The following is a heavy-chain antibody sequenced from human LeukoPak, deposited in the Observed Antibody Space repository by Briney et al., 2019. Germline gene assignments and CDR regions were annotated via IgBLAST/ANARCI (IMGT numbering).Heavy chain of an antibody. V-gene: IGHV4-34*01. D-gene: IGHD3-3*01. J-gene: IGHJ6*02. CDR3: ARLALRFLEWLLGRTKPKKLNYYYGMDV. CDR1: GGSFSGYY. Sequence: SETLSLTCAVYGGSFSGYYWSWIRQPPGKGLEWIGEINHSGSTNYNPSLKSRVTISVDTSKDQFSLKLSSVTAADTAVYYCARLALRFLEWLLGRTKPKKLNYYYGMDVWGQGTTVTVSS. CDR2: INHSGST.